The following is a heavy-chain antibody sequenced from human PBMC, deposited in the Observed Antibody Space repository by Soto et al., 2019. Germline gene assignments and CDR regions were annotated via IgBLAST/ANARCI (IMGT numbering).Heavy chain of an antibody. CDR2: IYWDDDK. CDR1: GFSLSTSGVG. D-gene: IGHD6-13*01. CDR3: AGMNVAAADKYYYYYYGMDV. Sequence: SGPTLVNPTQTLTLTCTFSGFSLSTSGVGVGWIRQPPGKALEWLALIYWDDDKRYSPSLKSRLTITKDTSKNQVVLTMTNMDPVDTATYYCAGMNVAAADKYYYYYYGMDVWGQGTTVTVSS. J-gene: IGHJ6*02. V-gene: IGHV2-5*02.